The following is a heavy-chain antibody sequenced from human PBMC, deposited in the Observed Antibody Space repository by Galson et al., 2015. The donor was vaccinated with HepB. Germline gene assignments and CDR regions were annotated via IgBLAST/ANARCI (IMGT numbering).Heavy chain of an antibody. CDR3: AKDKRGYSGGNWFDP. Sequence: SLRLSCAASGFTFDDYAMHWVRQAPGKGPEWVSGISWNSGSIGYADSVKGRFTISRDNAKNSLYLQMNSLRAEDTALYYCAKDKRGYSGGNWFDPWGQGTLVTVSS. CDR2: ISWNSGSI. D-gene: IGHD2-15*01. CDR1: GFTFDDYA. J-gene: IGHJ5*02. V-gene: IGHV3-9*01.